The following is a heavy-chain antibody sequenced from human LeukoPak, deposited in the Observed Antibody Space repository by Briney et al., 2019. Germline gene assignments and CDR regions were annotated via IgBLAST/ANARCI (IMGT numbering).Heavy chain of an antibody. J-gene: IGHJ6*02. Sequence: SETLSLTCIVSGGSISSYYWSWIRQPPGKGLEWIGYIYYSGSTNYNPSLKSRVTISVDTSKNQFSLKLSSVTAADTAVYYCARDGRYCSGGSCYSGLDYYGMDVWGQGTTVTVSS. D-gene: IGHD2-15*01. CDR1: GGSISSYY. CDR2: IYYSGST. V-gene: IGHV4-59*01. CDR3: ARDGRYCSGGSCYSGLDYYGMDV.